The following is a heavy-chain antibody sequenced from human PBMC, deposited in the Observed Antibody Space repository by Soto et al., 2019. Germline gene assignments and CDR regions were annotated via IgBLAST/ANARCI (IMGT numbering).Heavy chain of an antibody. CDR1: GGSISSGGYS. CDR2: IYHSGST. V-gene: IGHV4-30-2*01. CDR3: ARDDPWFDP. J-gene: IGHJ5*02. Sequence: SETLSLTCAVSGGSISSGGYSWSWIRQPPGKGLEWIGYIYHSGSTYYKQSLKNRVTISVDRSKNQFFFKLSSVTAADTAVYYCARDDPWFDPWGQGTLVTVSS.